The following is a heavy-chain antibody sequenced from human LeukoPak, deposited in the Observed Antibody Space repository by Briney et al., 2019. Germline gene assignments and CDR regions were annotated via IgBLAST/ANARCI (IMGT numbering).Heavy chain of an antibody. V-gene: IGHV4-4*07. CDR3: ARLSFGIAVAGPDY. CDR2: IYTSGRT. D-gene: IGHD6-19*01. CDR1: GGSLSNYY. Sequence: SETLSLTCTVSGGSLSNYYWSWIRQPAGKGLEWIGRIYTSGRTNYNPSLKGRVTMSVDTSKNRFSLKLSSVTAADTAVYYCARLSFGIAVAGPDYWGQGTLVTVSS. J-gene: IGHJ4*02.